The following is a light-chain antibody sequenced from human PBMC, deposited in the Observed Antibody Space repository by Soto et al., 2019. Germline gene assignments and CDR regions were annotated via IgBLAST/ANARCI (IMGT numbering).Light chain of an antibody. CDR1: SSDVGGYDY. J-gene: IGLJ2*01. CDR3: SSYAGSKTL. CDR2: EVS. Sequence: QSVLTQPPSASGSPGQSVTISCTGTSSDVGGYDYVSWYQQHPGKAPKLMIYEVSKRPSGVPDRFSGSKSGNTASLTVSGLQAEDEADYYCSSYAGSKTLFGGGTKLPS. V-gene: IGLV2-8*01.